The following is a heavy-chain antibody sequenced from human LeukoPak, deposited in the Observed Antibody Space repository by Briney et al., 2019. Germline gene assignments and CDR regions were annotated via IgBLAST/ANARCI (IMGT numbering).Heavy chain of an antibody. V-gene: IGHV4-61*02. Sequence: SETLSLTCTVSGGSISSGSYYWSWIRQPAGKGLEWIGRIYTSGSTNYNPSLKSRVTISVDTSKNQFSLKLSSVTAADTAVYYCARRHFGSGTYVDYWGQGTLVTVSS. D-gene: IGHD3-10*01. CDR3: ARRHFGSGTYVDY. CDR2: IYTSGST. J-gene: IGHJ4*02. CDR1: GGSISSGSYY.